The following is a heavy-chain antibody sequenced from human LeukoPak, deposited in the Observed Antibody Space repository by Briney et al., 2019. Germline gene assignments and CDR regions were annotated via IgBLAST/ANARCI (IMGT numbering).Heavy chain of an antibody. CDR1: GYTLTDYY. CDR3: ARGGRYITMIVVV. CDR2: INPNSGGT. D-gene: IGHD3-22*01. J-gene: IGHJ3*01. Sequence: AASVKVSCKASGYTLTDYYMHWVRQAPGQGLEWMGWINPNSGGTNYAQKFQGRVTMTRDTSISTAYMELSRLRSDDTAVYYCARGGRYITMIVVVWGQGTMVTVSS. V-gene: IGHV1-2*02.